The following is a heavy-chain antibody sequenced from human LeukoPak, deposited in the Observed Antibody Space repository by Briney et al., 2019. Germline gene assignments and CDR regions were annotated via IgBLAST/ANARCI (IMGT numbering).Heavy chain of an antibody. CDR3: ARESYYDFWSGYYWTSYFDY. V-gene: IGHV4-4*07. CDR2: IYTSGST. Sequence: PSETLSLTCTVSGGSISSYYWSWVRQPAGKGLEWIGRIYTSGSTNYNPSLKSRVTMSVDTCKNQCSLKLSSVTAADTAVYYCARESYYDFWSGYYWTSYFDYWGQGTLVTVSS. CDR1: GGSISSYY. D-gene: IGHD3-3*01. J-gene: IGHJ4*02.